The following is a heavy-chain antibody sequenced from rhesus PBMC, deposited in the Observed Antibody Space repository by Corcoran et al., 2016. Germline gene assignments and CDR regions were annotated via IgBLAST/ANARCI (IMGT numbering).Heavy chain of an antibody. V-gene: IGHV4-99*01. CDR2: IRVSRRSI. CDR1: GYTIYSGYL. J-gene: IGHJ4*01. Sequence: QVQLQESGPGLVKPSEPLSLPCTVSGYTIYSGYLCGCIRQPPGKGLEYIAYIRVSRRSIYYNPSLKSRVTISRDTSKNQFSLQLTSVTAADTAVYYCAGKPGIAAGADYWGQGVLVTVSS. CDR3: AGKPGIAAGADY. D-gene: IGHD6-25*01.